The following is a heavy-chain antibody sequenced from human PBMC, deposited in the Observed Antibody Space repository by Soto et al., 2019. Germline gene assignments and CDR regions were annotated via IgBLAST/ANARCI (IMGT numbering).Heavy chain of an antibody. Sequence: EVQLVESGGGLVQPGGSLRLSCAASGFTFSSYDMQWVRQATGKGLEWVSAIGTAGDTYYPGSVKGRFTISRENAKNSLYLQMNSVRAGDTAVYYCARSPPGGYHYYYGMDVWGQGTTVTVSS. CDR2: IGTAGDT. CDR1: GFTFSSYD. D-gene: IGHD3-22*01. J-gene: IGHJ6*02. CDR3: ARSPPGGYHYYYGMDV. V-gene: IGHV3-13*04.